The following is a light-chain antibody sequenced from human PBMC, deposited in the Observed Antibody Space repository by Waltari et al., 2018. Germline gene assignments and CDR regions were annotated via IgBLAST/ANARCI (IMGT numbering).Light chain of an antibody. CDR1: QSISSY. CDR2: AAS. J-gene: IGKJ4*01. V-gene: IGKV1-39*01. CDR3: QQSYSTPV. Sequence: DIQMPQSPSSLSASVGDRVTITCRASQSISSYLNWYQQKPGKAPKLLIYAASSLQSGVPSRFSGSGSGTDFTLTISSLQPEDFATYYCQQSYSTPVFGGGTKVEIK.